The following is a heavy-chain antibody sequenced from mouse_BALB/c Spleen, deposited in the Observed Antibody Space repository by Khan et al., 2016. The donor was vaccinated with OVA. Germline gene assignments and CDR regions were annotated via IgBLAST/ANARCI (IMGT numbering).Heavy chain of an antibody. CDR2: IDLKTGVT. Sequence: QVQLQQSGAELVRPGASVTLSCKASGYTFPDYELHWVKQTPVHGLEWIGVIDLKTGVTAYNQKFKGKATLTADKSSSTAYMEHRSLSSEDSAVYYCTRSTFAYWGQGTLVTVSA. J-gene: IGHJ3*01. CDR1: GYTFPDYE. CDR3: TRSTFAY. V-gene: IGHV1-15*01.